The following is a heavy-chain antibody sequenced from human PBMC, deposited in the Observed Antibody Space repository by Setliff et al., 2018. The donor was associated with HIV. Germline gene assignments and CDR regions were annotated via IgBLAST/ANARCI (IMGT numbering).Heavy chain of an antibody. CDR3: ARENGWLFGWFDP. J-gene: IGHJ5*02. V-gene: IGHV4-30-4*08. D-gene: IGHD3-22*01. CDR1: GDSITSGGYS. Sequence: ASETLSLTCTVSGDSITSGGYSWTWIRQPPGKALEWVGYIYYSGRTSHSGSTYYNPSVASRITISGDTSKNQFSPKLTSVTAADTAIYYCARENGWLFGWFDPWGQGTPVTVSS. CDR2: IYYSGRTSHSGST.